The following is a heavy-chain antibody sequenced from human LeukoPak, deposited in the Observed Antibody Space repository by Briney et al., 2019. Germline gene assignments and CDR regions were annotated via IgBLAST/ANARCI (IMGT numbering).Heavy chain of an antibody. CDR2: INPNSGGT. V-gene: IGHV1-2*02. CDR3: ARGIRRTSCAYDY. D-gene: IGHD2-2*01. CDR1: VYTFTRYY. J-gene: IGHJ4*02. Sequence: GASVKVSRKSTVYTFTRYYMHWVRQAPGQRRERVGGINPNSGGTNYAQKVQGRVTMTRDTSISTAYMELSRVRSDDTAVYYCARGIRRTSCAYDYWGQGTLVTVSS.